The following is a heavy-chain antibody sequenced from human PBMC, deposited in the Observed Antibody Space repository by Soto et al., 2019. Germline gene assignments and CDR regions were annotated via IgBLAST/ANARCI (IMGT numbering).Heavy chain of an antibody. V-gene: IGHV1-18*01. Sequence: QVQLVQSGAEVKKPGASVKVSCKASGYTFTSYGISWVRQAPGQGLEWMGWISAYNGNTNYAQKLQGRVTMTTDTSTSTAYMELRSLRSDDTAVYYCARDIYEQKLVSGLGYYYYGMDVWGQGTTVTVAS. D-gene: IGHD6-13*01. J-gene: IGHJ6*02. CDR1: GYTFTSYG. CDR2: ISAYNGNT. CDR3: ARDIYEQKLVSGLGYYYYGMDV.